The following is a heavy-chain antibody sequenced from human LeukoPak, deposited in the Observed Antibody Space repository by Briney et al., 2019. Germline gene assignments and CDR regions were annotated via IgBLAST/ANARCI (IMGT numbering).Heavy chain of an antibody. D-gene: IGHD3-22*01. Sequence: TGGSLRLSCAASGFAFSYYSMNWVRQAPGKGLEWVSYISSSSSNIYYISSSSSDIYYADSVKGRFTISRDNAKNSLYLQMNSLRAEDTAVYYCAHRPYDSSGYYSNWGQGTLATVSS. J-gene: IGHJ4*02. CDR3: AHRPYDSSGYYSN. CDR1: GFAFSYYS. V-gene: IGHV3-21*05. CDR2: ISSSSSNIYYISSSSSDI.